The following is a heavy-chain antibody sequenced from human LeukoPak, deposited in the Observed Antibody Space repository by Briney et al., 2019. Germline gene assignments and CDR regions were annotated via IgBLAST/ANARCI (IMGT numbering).Heavy chain of an antibody. J-gene: IGHJ4*02. D-gene: IGHD2-15*01. CDR3: ARTYPRGYCSGGSCSATFDY. V-gene: IGHV1-8*01. Sequence: ASVKVSCKASGYTFTSYDINWVRQATGQGLEWMGWMNPNSGNTGYAQKFQGRVTMTRNTSISTAYMELSSLRSEGTAVYYCARTYPRGYCSGGSCSATFDYWGQGTLVTVSS. CDR1: GYTFTSYD. CDR2: MNPNSGNT.